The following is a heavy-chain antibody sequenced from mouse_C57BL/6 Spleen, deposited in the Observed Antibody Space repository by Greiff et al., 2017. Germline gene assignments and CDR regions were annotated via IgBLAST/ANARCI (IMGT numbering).Heavy chain of an antibody. J-gene: IGHJ4*01. CDR3: ARYDYVYAMDY. D-gene: IGHD2-4*01. Sequence: EVKLVESGGDLVKPGGSLKLSCAASGFTFSSYGMSWVRQTPGKRLEWVATISSGGSYTYYPDSVKGRFTISRDNAKNTTYLQMSSLKSEDTAMYYCARYDYVYAMDYWGQGTSVTVSS. CDR2: ISSGGSYT. V-gene: IGHV5-6*01. CDR1: GFTFSSYG.